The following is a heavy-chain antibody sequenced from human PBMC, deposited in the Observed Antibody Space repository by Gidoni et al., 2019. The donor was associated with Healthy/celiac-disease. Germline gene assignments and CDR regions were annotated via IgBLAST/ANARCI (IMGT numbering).Heavy chain of an antibody. CDR3: AKDFSGSYQTLDY. CDR1: GFTFDDYA. J-gene: IGHJ4*02. CDR2: ISWNSGSI. V-gene: IGHV3-9*01. Sequence: EVQLVESGGGLVQPGRSLRLSCAASGFTFDDYAMHWVRQAPGKGLEWVSGISWNSGSIGYADSVKGRFTISRDNAKNSLYLQMNSLRAEDTALYYCAKDFSGSYQTLDYWGQGTLVTVSS. D-gene: IGHD3-10*01.